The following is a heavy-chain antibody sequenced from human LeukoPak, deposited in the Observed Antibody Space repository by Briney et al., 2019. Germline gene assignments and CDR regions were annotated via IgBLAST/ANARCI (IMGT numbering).Heavy chain of an antibody. CDR3: AREVAVAGTPNWFDP. CDR1: GDSVSSNSAA. D-gene: IGHD6-19*01. Sequence: SQTLSLTCAISGDSVSSNSAAWNWIRQSPSRGLEWLGRTYYRSKWYNHYAESVKSRITIDPDTSKNQFSLQLNSVTPEDTAIYFCAREVAVAGTPNWFDPWGQGTLLTVSS. V-gene: IGHV6-1*01. CDR2: TYYRSKWYN. J-gene: IGHJ5*02.